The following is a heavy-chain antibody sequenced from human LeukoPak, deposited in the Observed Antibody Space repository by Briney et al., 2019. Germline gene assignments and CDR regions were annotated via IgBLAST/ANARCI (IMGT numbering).Heavy chain of an antibody. CDR2: INTNTGNP. CDR3: AREGGLGYSSGWYWAEYYYYYMDV. CDR1: GYTFTSYA. J-gene: IGHJ6*03. D-gene: IGHD6-19*01. V-gene: IGHV7-4-1*02. Sequence: ASVKVSCKASGYTFTSYAMNWVRQAPGQGLEWMGWINTNTGNPTYAQGFTGRFVFSLDTSVSTAYLQISSLKAEGTAVYYCAREGGLGYSSGWYWAEYYYYYMDVWGKGTTVTVSS.